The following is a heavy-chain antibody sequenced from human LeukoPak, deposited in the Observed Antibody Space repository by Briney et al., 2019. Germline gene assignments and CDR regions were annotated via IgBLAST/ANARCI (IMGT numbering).Heavy chain of an antibody. CDR1: GYTFTSYG. CDR2: ISAYNGNT. CDR3: ARDLSSSWYTGYYYYYYMDV. J-gene: IGHJ6*03. D-gene: IGHD6-13*01. Sequence: ASVKVSCKASGYTFTSYGISWVRQAPGQGLEWMGWISAYNGNTNYAQKLQGKVTMTTDTSTSTAYMELRSLRSDDTAVYYCARDLSSSWYTGYYYYYYMDVWGEGTTVTVSS. V-gene: IGHV1-18*01.